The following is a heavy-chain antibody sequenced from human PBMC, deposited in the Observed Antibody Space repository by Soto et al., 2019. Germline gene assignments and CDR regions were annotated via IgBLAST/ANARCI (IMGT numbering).Heavy chain of an antibody. J-gene: IGHJ4*02. CDR3: ASDEGPGDRYYFDY. Sequence: GGSLRLSCAASGFTFSSYGMHWVRQAPGKGLEWVAVIWYDGSNKYYADSVKGRFTISRDNSKNTLYLQMNSLRAEDTAVYYCASDEGPGDRYYFDYWGQGTLVTVSS. CDR2: IWYDGSNK. D-gene: IGHD7-27*01. CDR1: GFTFSSYG. V-gene: IGHV3-33*01.